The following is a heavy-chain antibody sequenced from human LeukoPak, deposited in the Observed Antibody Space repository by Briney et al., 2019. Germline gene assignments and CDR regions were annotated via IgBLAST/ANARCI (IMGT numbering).Heavy chain of an antibody. CDR1: GGSISSSY. Sequence: PSETLSLTCTVSGGSISSSYWSWIRQPPRKGLEWIGYIYGSGSTNYNPSLKSRVTISVDTSKNLFSLKLSSVTAADTAVYYCARLQYTGSYYPDYWGQGILVSVSS. V-gene: IGHV4-59*08. CDR3: ARLQYTGSYYPDY. J-gene: IGHJ4*02. D-gene: IGHD1-26*01. CDR2: IYGSGST.